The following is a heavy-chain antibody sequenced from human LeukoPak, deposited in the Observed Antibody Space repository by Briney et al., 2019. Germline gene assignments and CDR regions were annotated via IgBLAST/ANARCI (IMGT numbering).Heavy chain of an antibody. CDR2: IYPGDSDT. J-gene: IGHJ6*02. V-gene: IGHV5-51*01. Sequence: GESLKISCKASGYDFTRNWIGWVRQMPGKGLEWMGIIYPGDSDTRYSPSFQGQVTISADKSISTAYLQWSSLKASDTAMYYCARLPEYSSSWPDGGMDVWGQGTTVTVSS. CDR1: GYDFTRNW. D-gene: IGHD6-13*01. CDR3: ARLPEYSSSWPDGGMDV.